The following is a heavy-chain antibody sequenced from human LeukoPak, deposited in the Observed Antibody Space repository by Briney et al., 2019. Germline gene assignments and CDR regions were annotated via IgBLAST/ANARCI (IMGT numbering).Heavy chain of an antibody. CDR3: ARDRHCVNGLCHNSPGMDV. CDR2: IWFDGKNE. J-gene: IGHJ6*02. Sequence: PGGSLRLSCAASGFTFSGYGMHWVRLAPGKGLEWVVDIWFDGKNEHFAASVKGRFTISRDNSKKTMYLQINSLRAEDTAVYYCARDRHCVNGLCHNSPGMDVWGRGTTVTVSS. V-gene: IGHV3-33*01. D-gene: IGHD2-8*01. CDR1: GFTFSGYG.